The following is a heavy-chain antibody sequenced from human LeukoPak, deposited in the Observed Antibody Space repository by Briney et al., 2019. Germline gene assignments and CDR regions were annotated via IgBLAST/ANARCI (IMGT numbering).Heavy chain of an antibody. V-gene: IGHV5-51*01. CDR2: ISPGDSHI. J-gene: IGHJ4*02. CDR1: GNSFTNYW. Sequence: GESLKISCKASGNSFTNYWIGWVRQMPGQGLEWMGIISPGDSHIIYSLSFQGQVTISADKSISTAYLQWSSLKASDTAMYYCARQGSDSFFWGQGTLVTVSS. CDR3: ARQGSDSFF. D-gene: IGHD2-21*02.